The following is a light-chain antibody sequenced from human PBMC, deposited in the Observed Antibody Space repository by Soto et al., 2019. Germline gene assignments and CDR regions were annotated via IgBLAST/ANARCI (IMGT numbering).Light chain of an antibody. CDR3: QQRSNWLT. J-gene: IGKJ4*01. V-gene: IGKV3-11*01. Sequence: EIVLTQSPATLSLYPGERATLSCRASQSVGSSLAWYQQKPGQAPRLLIYDASNRATGIPARFSGSGSGTDFTLTISSLEPEDFAVYYCQQRSNWLTFGGGTTVEIK. CDR1: QSVGSS. CDR2: DAS.